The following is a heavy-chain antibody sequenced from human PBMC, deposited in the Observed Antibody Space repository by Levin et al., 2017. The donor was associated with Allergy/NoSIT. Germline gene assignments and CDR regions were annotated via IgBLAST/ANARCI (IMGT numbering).Heavy chain of an antibody. J-gene: IGHJ5*02. Sequence: KAGGSLRLSCTVSGGSISSYYWSWIRQPPGKGLEWIGYIYYSGSTNYNPSLKSRVTISVDTSKNQFSLKLSSVTAADTAVYYCARYWAHGSRRFDPWGQGTLVTVSS. CDR3: ARYWAHGSRRFDP. CDR2: IYYSGST. V-gene: IGHV4-59*01. CDR1: GGSISSYY. D-gene: IGHD3-10*01.